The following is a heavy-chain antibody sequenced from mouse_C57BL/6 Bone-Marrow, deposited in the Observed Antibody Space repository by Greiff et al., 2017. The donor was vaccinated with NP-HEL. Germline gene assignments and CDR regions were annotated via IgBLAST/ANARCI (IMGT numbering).Heavy chain of an antibody. Sequence: EVKLQESGPGLVKPSQSLSLTCSVTGYSITSGYYWNWIRQFPGNKLEWMGYISYDGSNNYNPSLKNRISITRDTSKNQFFLKLNSVTTEDTATYYCAREGTTVPNRYWYFDVWGTGTTVTVSS. J-gene: IGHJ1*03. D-gene: IGHD1-1*01. V-gene: IGHV3-6*01. CDR1: GYSITSGYY. CDR3: AREGTTVPNRYWYFDV. CDR2: ISYDGSN.